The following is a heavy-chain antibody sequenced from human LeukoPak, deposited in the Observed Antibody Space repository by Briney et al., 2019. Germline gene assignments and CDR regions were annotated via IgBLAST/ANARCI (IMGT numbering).Heavy chain of an antibody. V-gene: IGHV5-10-1*01. CDR2: IDPSDSYT. CDR3: AGNSGYDYYYYGMDV. CDR1: GYSFTSYW. Sequence: GESLRISCQGSGYSFTSYWISWVRQMPGKGLEWMGRIDPSDSYTNYSPSFQGHVTISADKSISTAYLQWSSLKASDTAMYYCAGNSGYDYYYYGMDVWGQGTTVTVSS. D-gene: IGHD5-12*01. J-gene: IGHJ6*02.